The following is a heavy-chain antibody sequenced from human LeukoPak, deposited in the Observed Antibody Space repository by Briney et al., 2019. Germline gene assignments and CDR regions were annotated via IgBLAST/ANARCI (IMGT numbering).Heavy chain of an antibody. Sequence: PGGSLRLPCAASGFIFSNSAMSWVRQAPGKGLEWVSTISGGGGSTYYADSVKGRFTISRDNSKNTLYLQMNSLRAEDTAVYYCAHLVYDILTGYYGGFDYWGQGTLVTVSS. D-gene: IGHD3-9*01. CDR3: AHLVYDILTGYYGGFDY. CDR2: ISGGGGST. J-gene: IGHJ4*02. V-gene: IGHV3-23*01. CDR1: GFIFSNSA.